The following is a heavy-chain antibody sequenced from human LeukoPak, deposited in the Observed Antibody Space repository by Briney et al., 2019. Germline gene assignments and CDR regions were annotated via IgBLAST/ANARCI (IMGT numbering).Heavy chain of an antibody. Sequence: GGSLRLSCAASGFSFSYYWMHWVRQGSGKGPVWVSRIIGDGTRTDYADSVKGRFTISRDNAKSALYLQMNSLTVEDTAVYYCLRVDDTNGHNWFDPWGQGTLVTVSS. CDR1: GFSFSYYW. D-gene: IGHD2-8*01. V-gene: IGHV3-74*01. CDR3: LRVDDTNGHNWFDP. J-gene: IGHJ5*02. CDR2: IIGDGTRT.